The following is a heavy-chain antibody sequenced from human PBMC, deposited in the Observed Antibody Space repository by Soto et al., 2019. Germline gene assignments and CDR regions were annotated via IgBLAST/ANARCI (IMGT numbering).Heavy chain of an antibody. V-gene: IGHV1-69*01. D-gene: IGHD2-15*01. CDR1: GGTFSRHA. J-gene: IGHJ5*02. Sequence: QVQLVQSGAEVRKPGSSVKVSCKASGGTFSRHAISWVRQAPGQGLEWMGGIIPIFGTANHAQKFQGRVTIIADESTSTVYMELRSLTFDDTAVYFCARADIPDNWFDPWGQGTLVTVSS. CDR2: IIPIFGTA. CDR3: ARADIPDNWFDP.